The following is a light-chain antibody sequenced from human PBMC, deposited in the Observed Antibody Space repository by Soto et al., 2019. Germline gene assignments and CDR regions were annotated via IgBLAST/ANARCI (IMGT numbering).Light chain of an antibody. CDR2: DAS. CDR1: KSIAIW. CDR3: QKYGSYPWA. Sequence: DIRLTQSPSTLSAAVGDRVTITCRASKSIAIWLAWYHQKPGKAPKALIYDASRLESGVPSRFSGSGSGTEFTLTISSLQPDDFATYYCQKYGSYPWAFGQGTRVEV. V-gene: IGKV1-5*01. J-gene: IGKJ1*01.